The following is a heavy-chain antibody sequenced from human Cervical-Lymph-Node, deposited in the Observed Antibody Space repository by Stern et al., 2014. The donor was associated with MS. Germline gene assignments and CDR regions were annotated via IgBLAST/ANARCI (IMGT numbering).Heavy chain of an antibody. Sequence: QVKLQESGPGLVKPSGTLSLTCAVSGGSISSGYWWSWVRQPPGKGLEWIGEIYHSGRTNYNPSLKSRVTISVDTSKNHFSLKMNSVNAADTAVYYCARNGGNYAFDYWGQGTLVAVSS. CDR1: GGSISSGYW. D-gene: IGHD4-23*01. V-gene: IGHV4-4*02. CDR3: ARNGGNYAFDY. CDR2: IYHSGRT. J-gene: IGHJ4*02.